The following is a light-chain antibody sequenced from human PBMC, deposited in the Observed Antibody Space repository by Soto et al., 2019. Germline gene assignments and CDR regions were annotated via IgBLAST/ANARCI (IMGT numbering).Light chain of an antibody. CDR1: QSITTW. CDR2: KAS. Sequence: DIPMTQSPSTLSASVGDRVTITCRASQSITTWLAWYQQKPGKAPKLLIYKASSLESGVPSRFSGSGSGTDFSITISSLQPDDIAAYYCQQYNSYRTFGQGTKVEIK. J-gene: IGKJ1*01. V-gene: IGKV1-5*03. CDR3: QQYNSYRT.